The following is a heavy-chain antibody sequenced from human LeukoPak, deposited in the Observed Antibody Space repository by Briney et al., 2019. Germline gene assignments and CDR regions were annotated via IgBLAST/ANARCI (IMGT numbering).Heavy chain of an antibody. CDR2: IYYSGST. CDR3: ARIMLSWREFGC. J-gene: IGHJ4*02. D-gene: IGHD3-16*02. Sequence: ASETLSLTCTVSGGSISSGGYYWSWIRQHPGKGLEWIGYIYYSGSTYYNPSLKSRGIISVETSKNQFSLKLSSVTAADTAVYYCARIMLSWREFGCWGQGTLVTVSS. V-gene: IGHV4-31*03. CDR1: GGSISSGGYY.